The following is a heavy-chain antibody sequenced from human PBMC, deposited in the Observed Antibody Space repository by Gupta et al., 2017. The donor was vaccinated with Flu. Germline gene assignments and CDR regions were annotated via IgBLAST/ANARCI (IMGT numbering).Heavy chain of an antibody. J-gene: IGHJ6*02. CDR1: GFSLSNARMG. Sequence: QVTLKESGPVLVKPTETLTLTCTVSGFSLSNARMGVSWIRQPPGKALEWLAHIFSNDEKSYSTSLKSRLTISKDTSKSQVVLTMTNMDPVDTATYYCARTKFWSGYYTGYYYGMDVWGQGTTVTVSS. CDR2: IFSNDEK. D-gene: IGHD3-3*01. V-gene: IGHV2-26*01. CDR3: ARTKFWSGYYTGYYYGMDV.